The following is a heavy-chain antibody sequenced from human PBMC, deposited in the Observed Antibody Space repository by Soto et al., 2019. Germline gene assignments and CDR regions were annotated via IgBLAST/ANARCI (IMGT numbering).Heavy chain of an antibody. CDR2: ISYTGST. CDR3: ARGQRGNYPYYYGMDV. D-gene: IGHD3-10*01. J-gene: IGHJ6*02. CDR1: GGSISSGTYY. Sequence: SETLSLTCTVSGGSISSGTYYWSWIRQHPWKGLEWIAYISYTGSTYYNPSLKSRVTISVDTSKNQFSLKVTSVTAADTAVYYCARGQRGNYPYYYGMDVWGQGXAVTVYS. V-gene: IGHV4-31*03.